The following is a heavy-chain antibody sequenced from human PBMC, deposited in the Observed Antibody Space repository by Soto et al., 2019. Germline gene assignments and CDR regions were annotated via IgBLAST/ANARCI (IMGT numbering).Heavy chain of an antibody. Sequence: EVQLVESGGGSVQPGGSLRLSCAPSEFAFSTFSMNWVRQPPGRGLEWISYISGGGRPISYSDSVMGRFTISRDNAKNSLYLQMDSLTDEDTAVYYCARDLGWAFDSWGQGTLVSVSS. CDR2: ISGGGRPI. CDR3: ARDLGWAFDS. CDR1: EFAFSTFS. J-gene: IGHJ4*02. V-gene: IGHV3-48*02. D-gene: IGHD6-19*01.